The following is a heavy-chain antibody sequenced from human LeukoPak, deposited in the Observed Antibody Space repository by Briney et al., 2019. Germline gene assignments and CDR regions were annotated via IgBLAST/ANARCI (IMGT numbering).Heavy chain of an antibody. CDR2: MNPNSGNT. CDR3: ARVPMAAADYYFEY. V-gene: IGHV1-8*01. D-gene: IGHD6-13*01. CDR1: GYTFTSYD. Sequence: ASVKVACKASGYTFTSYDINWVRQATGQGLEWMGWMNPNSGNTGYAQKFQGRVTITTDESTSTAYMELSSLRSEDTAVYYCARVPMAAADYYFEYLGQGNLVNVSS. J-gene: IGHJ4*01.